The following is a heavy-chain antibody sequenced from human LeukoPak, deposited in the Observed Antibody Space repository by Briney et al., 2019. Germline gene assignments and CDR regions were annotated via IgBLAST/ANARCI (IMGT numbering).Heavy chain of an antibody. CDR2: ISVYNGNT. CDR1: GYTFTSYG. V-gene: IGHV1-18*01. Sequence: ASVKVSCKASGYTFTSYGISWVRQAPGQGLEWMGWISVYNGNTNYAQKLQGRVTMTTDTSTSTAYMELRSLRSDDTAVYYCARDRLFSGSHLDAFDIWGQGTMVTVSS. J-gene: IGHJ3*02. D-gene: IGHD1-26*01. CDR3: ARDRLFSGSHLDAFDI.